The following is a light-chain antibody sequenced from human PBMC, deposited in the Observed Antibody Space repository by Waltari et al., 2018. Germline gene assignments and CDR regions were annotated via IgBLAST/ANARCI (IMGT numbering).Light chain of an antibody. V-gene: IGKV3-11*01. J-gene: IGKJ3*01. Sequence: ENVLTQSPATLSLSPGERATLSCRASHSVGSHLDWYQQKPGQAPRLLIYDASNRATGIPARFSGSGSETDFTLTISGVEPEDFAVYYCQQRSNWPGTFGPGTKVDIK. CDR2: DAS. CDR3: QQRSNWPGT. CDR1: HSVGSH.